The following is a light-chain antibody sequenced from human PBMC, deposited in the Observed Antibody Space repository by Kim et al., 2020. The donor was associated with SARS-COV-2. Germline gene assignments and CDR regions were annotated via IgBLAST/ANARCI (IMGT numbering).Light chain of an antibody. V-gene: IGLV6-57*03. CDR2: EDN. CDR1: SGSIASNY. CDR3: QSYDSSIVV. J-gene: IGLJ2*01. Sequence: GKTVTISCTRGSGSIASNYVQWYQQRPGSAPTTVIYEDNQRSSGVPDRFSGSIDSSSNSASLTISGLKTEDEADYYCQSYDSSIVVFGGGTQLTVL.